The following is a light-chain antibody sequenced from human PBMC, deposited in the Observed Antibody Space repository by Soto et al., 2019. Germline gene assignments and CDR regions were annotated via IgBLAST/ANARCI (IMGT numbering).Light chain of an antibody. CDR2: EVS. V-gene: IGLV2-8*01. CDR1: SSDVGGYNY. CDR3: SSYAGSNNRYV. J-gene: IGLJ1*01. Sequence: QPALTQPPSASGSPGQSVTISCTGTSSDVGGYNYVSWYQQHPGKAPKLMIYEVSKRPSGVPDRFSGSKSGNTASLTVSGLQAEDEADYYCSSYAGSNNRYVFGTGTKLTVL.